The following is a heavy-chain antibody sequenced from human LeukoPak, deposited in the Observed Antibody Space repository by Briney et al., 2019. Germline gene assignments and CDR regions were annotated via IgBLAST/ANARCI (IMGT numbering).Heavy chain of an antibody. D-gene: IGHD5-12*01. CDR2: ISSSSSSYI. CDR3: ARDEVATISLDY. J-gene: IGHJ4*02. Sequence: GGSLRLSCAASGFTFSSYSMNWVRQAPGKGLEWVSSISSSSSSYIYYADSVKGRFTISRDNAKNSLYLQMNSLRAEDTAVYYCARDEVATISLDYWGQGTLVTVSS. V-gene: IGHV3-21*01. CDR1: GFTFSSYS.